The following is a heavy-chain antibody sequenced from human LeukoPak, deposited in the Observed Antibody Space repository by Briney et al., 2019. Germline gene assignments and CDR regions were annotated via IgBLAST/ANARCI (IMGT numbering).Heavy chain of an antibody. CDR3: ARDRSLRSGWSVGD. CDR1: GFTFDDYA. Sequence: PGGSLRLSCAASGFTFDDYAMHWVRQAPGKGLEWVSSISSSSSYIYYADSVKGRFTISRDNAKNSLYLQMNSLRAEDTAVYYCARDRSLRSGWSVGDWGQGTLVTVSS. CDR2: ISSSSSYI. D-gene: IGHD6-19*01. V-gene: IGHV3-21*01. J-gene: IGHJ4*02.